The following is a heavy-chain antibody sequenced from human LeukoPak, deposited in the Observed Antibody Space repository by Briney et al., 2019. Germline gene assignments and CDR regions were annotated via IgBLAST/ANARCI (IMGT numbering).Heavy chain of an antibody. CDR2: ISHSGTT. J-gene: IGHJ4*02. Sequence: SETLSLTCGVSGYSIGSGYHWGWIRQPPGKGLEWIATISHSGTTYYSPSLKSRVTISIDASKNQFSLKLNSVTAADTAVYYCARDSGYSAFDYWGQGILVTVSS. CDR1: GYSIGSGYH. CDR3: ARDSGYSAFDY. V-gene: IGHV4-38-2*02. D-gene: IGHD4-11*01.